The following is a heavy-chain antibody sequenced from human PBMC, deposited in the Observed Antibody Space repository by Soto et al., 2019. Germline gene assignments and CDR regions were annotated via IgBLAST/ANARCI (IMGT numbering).Heavy chain of an antibody. V-gene: IGHV3-33*01. CDR3: ARERGFVRGVLRYYLDY. D-gene: IGHD3-10*01. J-gene: IGHJ4*02. CDR1: GYSFRSYG. Sequence: QVKLVESGGGVVQPGGSLRLSCAASGYSFRSYGMHWVRQAPGKGLEWVALIWYDGSNEYYADSVQGRFTISRDNSETTVCLQMNSLSVEDTAIYYCARERGFVRGVLRYYLDYWGQGTLVTVSS. CDR2: IWYDGSNE.